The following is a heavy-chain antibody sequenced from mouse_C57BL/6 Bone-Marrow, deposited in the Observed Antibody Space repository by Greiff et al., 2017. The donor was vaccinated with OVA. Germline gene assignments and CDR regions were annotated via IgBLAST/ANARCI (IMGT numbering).Heavy chain of an antibody. CDR2: ISSGSSTI. CDR1: GFTFSDYG. J-gene: IGHJ2*01. D-gene: IGHD1-1*01. CDR3: ARSYYGSSYDYFDY. Sequence: EVMLVESGGGLVKPGGSLKLSCAASGFTFSDYGMHWVRQAPEKGLEWVAYISSGSSTIYYADTVKGRFTISRDNAKNTLFLQMTSLRSEDTAMDYCARSYYGSSYDYFDYWGQGTTLTVSS. V-gene: IGHV5-17*01.